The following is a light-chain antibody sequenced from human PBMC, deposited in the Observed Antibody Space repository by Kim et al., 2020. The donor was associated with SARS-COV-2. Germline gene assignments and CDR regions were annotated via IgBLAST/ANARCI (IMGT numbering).Light chain of an antibody. Sequence: DIQMTQSPSTLSASVGDTVTITCRASQSITSGLAWYQQKPGKAPKLLIYLVSNLDSGVPSRFGGSGSGTHFTLTISSLQPDDFATYYCQQHNGFFGGGTKVDIK. V-gene: IGKV1-5*01. J-gene: IGKJ4*01. CDR3: QQHNGF. CDR2: LVS. CDR1: QSITSG.